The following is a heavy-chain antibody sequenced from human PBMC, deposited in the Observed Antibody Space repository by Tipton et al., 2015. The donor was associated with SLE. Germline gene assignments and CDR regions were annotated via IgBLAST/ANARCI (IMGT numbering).Heavy chain of an antibody. V-gene: IGHV3-23*03. D-gene: IGHD3-16*01. CDR2: IYNSGST. CDR3: AKGGTHLED. Sequence: SLRLSCSASGFLFTNYAMTWVRQTPGKGLEWVSIIYNSGSTSYADSVRGRFTISRDKSENTLYLQMNSLTVEDTALYYCAKGGTHLEDWGRGTLVTVSS. CDR1: GFLFTNYA. J-gene: IGHJ4*02.